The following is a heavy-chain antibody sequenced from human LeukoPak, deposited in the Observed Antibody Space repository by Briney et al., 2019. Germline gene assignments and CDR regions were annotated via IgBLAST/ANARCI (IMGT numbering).Heavy chain of an antibody. Sequence: ASVTVSCKASGYTFTSYGISWVRQAPGQGLEWMGWISAYNGNTNYAQKLQGRVTMTTDTSTSTAYMELRSLRSDDTALYYCARDLLVAGTFDYWGQGTLVTVSS. J-gene: IGHJ4*02. CDR3: ARDLLVAGTFDY. CDR1: GYTFTSYG. CDR2: ISAYNGNT. D-gene: IGHD6-19*01. V-gene: IGHV1-18*01.